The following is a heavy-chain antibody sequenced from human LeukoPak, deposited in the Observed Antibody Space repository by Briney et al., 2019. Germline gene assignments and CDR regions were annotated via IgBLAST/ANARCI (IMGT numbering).Heavy chain of an antibody. D-gene: IGHD5-24*01. CDR1: GYTLTELS. J-gene: IGHJ4*02. V-gene: IGHV1-24*01. CDR3: ATAVEMATTTYFDY. Sequence: GASVKVSCKVSGYTLTELSMHWVRQAPGKGLEWMGGFDPEDGETIYAQKFQGRVTMTEDTSTDTVYMELSSLRSEDTAVYYCATAVEMATTTYFDYWGQGTLVTVSS. CDR2: FDPEDGET.